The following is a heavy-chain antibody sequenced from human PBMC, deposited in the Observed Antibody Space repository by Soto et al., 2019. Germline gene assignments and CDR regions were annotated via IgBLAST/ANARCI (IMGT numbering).Heavy chain of an antibody. V-gene: IGHV4-31*03. Sequence: RSLTGSVSGAALNSGNYYWSWIRQVPGKGLEWIGHIYVTGAVDYNPSLRDRITISQDTSERQFSLNLRLVTAADTAVYYCARLRIATNNYKWFDPWGQGTLVTVSS. J-gene: IGHJ5*02. CDR3: ARLRIATNNYKWFDP. CDR2: IYVTGAV. D-gene: IGHD2-21*01. CDR1: GAALNSGNYY.